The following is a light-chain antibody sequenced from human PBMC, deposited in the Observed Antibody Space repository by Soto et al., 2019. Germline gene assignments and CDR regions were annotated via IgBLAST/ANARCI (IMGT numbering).Light chain of an antibody. Sequence: QSALTQPASVSGSPGQSITISCIGTSSDVGGYNYVSWYQQHPGKAPKLMMYDVSNRPSGVSNRFSGSKSGNTASLTISGLQAEDEADYYCTSYTTSSTVIFGGGTKLTVL. CDR3: TSYTTSSTVI. CDR1: SSDVGGYNY. CDR2: DVS. J-gene: IGLJ2*01. V-gene: IGLV2-14*01.